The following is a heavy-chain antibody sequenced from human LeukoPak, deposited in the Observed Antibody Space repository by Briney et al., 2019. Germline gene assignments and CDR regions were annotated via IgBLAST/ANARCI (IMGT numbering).Heavy chain of an antibody. D-gene: IGHD5-18*01. J-gene: IGHJ4*02. CDR2: INPYGGSS. CDR3: AREGGDTPMVKFDS. V-gene: IGHV1-46*01. Sequence: GASVKVSCKASGYTFTTYYMHWVRQAPGQGLEWIGLINPYGGSSSYTQRFQGRVTMTRDMSTSTVYMELSSLRSEDTGVYYCAREGGDTPMVKFDSWGQGTLVTVSS. CDR1: GYTFTTYY.